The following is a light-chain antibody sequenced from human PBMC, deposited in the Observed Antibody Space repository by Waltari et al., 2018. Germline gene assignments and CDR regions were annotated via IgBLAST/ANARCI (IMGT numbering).Light chain of an antibody. V-gene: IGKV4-1*01. Sequence: DIVMTQSPDSLAVSLGERATINCKSSQSILYSSNNKNYLAWYQQKPRQPPKRLIYWASTRESGVPDRFSGSGSGTDFTLTISSLQAEDVAVYYCQQYYSTPTFGQGTKVEIK. J-gene: IGKJ1*01. CDR3: QQYYSTPT. CDR1: QSILYSSNNKNY. CDR2: WAS.